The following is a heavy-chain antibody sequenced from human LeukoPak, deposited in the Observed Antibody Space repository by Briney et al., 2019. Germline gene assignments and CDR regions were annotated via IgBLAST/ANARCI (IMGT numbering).Heavy chain of an antibody. V-gene: IGHV1-18*01. J-gene: IGHJ4*02. Sequence: GASVKVSCKASGYTFTSYGISWVRQAPGQGLEWMGWISAYNGNTNYAQKLQGRVTMATDTSTSTAYMELRSLRSDDTAVYYCARGLGYYDSSGPGDYWGQGTLVTVSS. D-gene: IGHD3-22*01. CDR2: ISAYNGNT. CDR3: ARGLGYYDSSGPGDY. CDR1: GYTFTSYG.